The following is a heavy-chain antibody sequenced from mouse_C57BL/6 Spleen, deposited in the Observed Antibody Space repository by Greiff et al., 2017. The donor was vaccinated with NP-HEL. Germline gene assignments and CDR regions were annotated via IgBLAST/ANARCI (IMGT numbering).Heavy chain of an antibody. Sequence: EVKLLESGPELVKPGASVKIPCKASGYTFTDYNMDWVKQSHGKSLEWIGDINPNNGGTIYNQKFKGKATLTVDKSSSTAYMELRSLTSEDTAVYYCATYGSGFAYWGQGTLVTVSA. D-gene: IGHD1-1*01. CDR1: GYTFTDYN. V-gene: IGHV1-18*01. CDR3: ATYGSGFAY. J-gene: IGHJ3*01. CDR2: INPNNGGT.